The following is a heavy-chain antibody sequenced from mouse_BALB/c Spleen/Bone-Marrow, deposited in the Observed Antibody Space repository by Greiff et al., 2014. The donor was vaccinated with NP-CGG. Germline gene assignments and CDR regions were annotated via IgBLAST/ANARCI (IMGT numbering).Heavy chain of an antibody. CDR1: GYTFTSYW. CDR3: ARGGGSYYSMDY. J-gene: IGHJ4*01. CDR2: INPTNGGT. Sequence: VQVVESGAELVKPGASVKLSCKASGYTFTSYWMHWVKQRPGQGLEWIGEINPTNGGTNYNEKFKSKATLTVDKSSSTAYMQLSSLTSEDSAVYYCARGGGSYYSMDYWGRGTSVTVSS. V-gene: IGHV1S81*02. D-gene: IGHD1-1*02.